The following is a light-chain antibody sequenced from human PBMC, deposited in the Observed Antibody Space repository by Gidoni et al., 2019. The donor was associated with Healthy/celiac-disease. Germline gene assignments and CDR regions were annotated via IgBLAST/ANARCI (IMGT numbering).Light chain of an antibody. CDR2: GAH. Sequence: EIVLMQSPGTLSLSPGERATRPCRASQSVGSSYLAGYQQKPGQAHRLLIDGAHSRATGIPDRFSGSGSGTDFTLTISRLEPEDFEGYYCQQYGSSPHTFGGGTKVEIK. CDR3: QQYGSSPHT. CDR1: QSVGSSY. V-gene: IGKV3-20*01. J-gene: IGKJ4*01.